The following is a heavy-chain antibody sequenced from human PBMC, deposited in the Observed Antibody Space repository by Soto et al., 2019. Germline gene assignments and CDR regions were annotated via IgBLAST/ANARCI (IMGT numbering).Heavy chain of an antibody. CDR1: GFTFSSYG. Sequence: PVGSLRLSCAASGFTFSSYGMHWVRQAPGKGLEWVAVISYDGSNKYYADSVKGRFTISRDNSKNTLYLQMNSLRAEDTAVYYCAKVAPYGDAFDIWGQGTMVTVSS. J-gene: IGHJ3*02. V-gene: IGHV3-30*18. CDR3: AKVAPYGDAFDI. CDR2: ISYDGSNK. D-gene: IGHD2-8*01.